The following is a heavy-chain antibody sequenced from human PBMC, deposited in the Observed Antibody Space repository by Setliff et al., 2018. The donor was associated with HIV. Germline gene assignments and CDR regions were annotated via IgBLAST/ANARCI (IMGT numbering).Heavy chain of an antibody. J-gene: IGHJ4*01. D-gene: IGHD3-10*01. V-gene: IGHV1-3*01. CDR3: ARGALLAVFDFDH. Sequence: ASVKVSCKASGYTFTTYSLHWVRQAPGQSLEWMGWINVGNGDTKYSQDLQGRITITRDTSANTAYMELSRLRSDDAAVYFCARGALLAVFDFDHWGHGTLVTVTS. CDR1: GYTFTTYS. CDR2: INVGNGDT.